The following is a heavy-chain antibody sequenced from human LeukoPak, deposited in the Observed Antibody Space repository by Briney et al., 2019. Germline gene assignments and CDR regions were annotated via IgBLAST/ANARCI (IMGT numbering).Heavy chain of an antibody. V-gene: IGHV1-2*07. D-gene: IGHD6-6*01. CDR1: GYTFNHNY. Sequence: GASVKVSCKASGYTFNHNYLHWVRQAPGQGLEWMGWINPNNPATHSSHKFQGRVTMTSDSSISTVYLEVNRLKPDDTAVYFCARVRDYSNSPFNWSDAWGQGTLVIVSS. CDR2: INPNNPAT. J-gene: IGHJ5*02. CDR3: ARVRDYSNSPFNWSDA.